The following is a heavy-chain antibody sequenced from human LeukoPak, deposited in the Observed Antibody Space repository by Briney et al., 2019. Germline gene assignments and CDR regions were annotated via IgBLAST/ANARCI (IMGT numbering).Heavy chain of an antibody. CDR2: IYYSGCT. Sequence: PSETLSLTCAGSGSSMSSGSYDWGWSSQPPGTGLEWIGSIYYSGCTYYNPSLKSRVPISVDTSKSQFSLKLSSVTAADTAVYYCARDAYYYDSSGPRRGRFDPWGQGTLVTVSS. V-gene: IGHV4-39*02. CDR3: ARDAYYYDSSGPRRGRFDP. CDR1: GSSMSSGSYD. J-gene: IGHJ5*02. D-gene: IGHD3-22*01.